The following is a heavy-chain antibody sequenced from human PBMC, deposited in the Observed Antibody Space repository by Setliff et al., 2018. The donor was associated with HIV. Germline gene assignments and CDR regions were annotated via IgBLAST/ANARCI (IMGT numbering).Heavy chain of an antibody. CDR1: GFTFRSYA. V-gene: IGHV3-23*01. J-gene: IGHJ4*02. D-gene: IGHD2-2*01. Sequence: GGSLRLSCAASGFTFRSYAMSWVRQAPGKGLEWVSGISGNAGSSFYADSVKGRFTISRDNSDNTLYLQMNSLRVEDTAIYYCAKLSQPTSVSPFDYWGQGTLVTVSS. CDR2: ISGNAGSS. CDR3: AKLSQPTSVSPFDY.